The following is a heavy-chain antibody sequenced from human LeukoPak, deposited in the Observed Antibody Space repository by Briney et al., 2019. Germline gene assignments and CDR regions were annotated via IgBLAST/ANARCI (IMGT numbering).Heavy chain of an antibody. Sequence: SETLSLTCTVSGGSISSYYWSWIRQPPGKGLEWIGHIYYSGSTNYNPSLKSRVTISVDTSKNQVSLKLSSVTAADTAVYYCARDRSVGYSYGHFDYWGQGTLVTVSS. CDR1: GGSISSYY. J-gene: IGHJ4*02. CDR3: ARDRSVGYSYGHFDY. CDR2: IYYSGST. D-gene: IGHD5-18*01. V-gene: IGHV4-59*01.